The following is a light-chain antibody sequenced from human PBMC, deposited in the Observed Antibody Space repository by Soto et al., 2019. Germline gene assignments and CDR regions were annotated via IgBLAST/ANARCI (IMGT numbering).Light chain of an antibody. J-gene: IGKJ4*01. CDR3: QQLNSYPT. CDR2: AAS. CDR1: QGISSY. Sequence: DIQLTQSPSFLSASVGDRVTITCRASQGISSYLAWYQQKLGKAPKLLIYAASTLQRGVPSRFSGSGSGTEFTLTISSLQPEDFTTYYCQQLNSYPTFGGGTKVEIK. V-gene: IGKV1-9*01.